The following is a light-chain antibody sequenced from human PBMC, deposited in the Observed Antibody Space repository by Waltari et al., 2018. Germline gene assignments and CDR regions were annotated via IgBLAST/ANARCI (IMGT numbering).Light chain of an antibody. J-gene: IGKJ4*01. CDR2: DAS. CDR1: QSVSSY. Sequence: ETVLTQSPATLSLSPGERVTLSCRASQSVSSYLAWYQQKPGRAPRLLIYDASNRATGIPARVRGSGSGTDVTLTISSLEPEDSAGDYCQQRNNWPRLTFGGGTKVEIK. V-gene: IGKV3-11*01. CDR3: QQRNNWPRLT.